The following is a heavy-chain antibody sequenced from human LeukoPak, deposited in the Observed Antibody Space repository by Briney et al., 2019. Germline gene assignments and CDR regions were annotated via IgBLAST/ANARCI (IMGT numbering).Heavy chain of an antibody. J-gene: IGHJ3*02. CDR1: GFTFSNFW. V-gene: IGHV3-74*01. CDR2: INADGSGT. CDR3: AKDLRYYDFWSGYSGRDAFDI. Sequence: PGGSLRLSCAASGFTFSNFWMNWVRQAPGKGLVWVSRINADGSGTTYADSVKGRFTISRDNSKNTLYLQMNSLRAEDTAVYYCAKDLRYYDFWSGYSGRDAFDIWGQGTMVTVSS. D-gene: IGHD3-3*01.